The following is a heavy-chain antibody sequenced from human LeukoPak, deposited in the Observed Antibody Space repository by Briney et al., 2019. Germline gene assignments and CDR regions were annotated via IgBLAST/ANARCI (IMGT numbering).Heavy chain of an antibody. CDR2: IYRDDTT. CDR1: GFTVSSNY. V-gene: IGHV3-53*01. J-gene: IGHJ4*02. CDR3: ATAAYDSGSYIVNHDY. D-gene: IGHD3-22*01. Sequence: GGSLRLSCAASGFTVSSNYMSWVRQAPGKGLAWVSVIYRDDTTYYADSVKGRFTISRDNSKNTLYLQMSSLRAEDTAVYYCATAAYDSGSYIVNHDYWGQGTLVTVSS.